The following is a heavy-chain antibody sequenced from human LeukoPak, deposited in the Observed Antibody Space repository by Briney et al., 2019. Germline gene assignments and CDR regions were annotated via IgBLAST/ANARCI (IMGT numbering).Heavy chain of an antibody. CDR1: GYTFTSYG. J-gene: IGHJ4*02. CDR3: ARGAYDILTGYYKCLHY. CDR2: ISAYNGNT. Sequence: ASVKVSCKASGYTFTSYGISWVRQAPGQGLEWMGWISAYNGNTNYAQKLQGRVTMTTDTSTSTAYMELRSLRSEDTAVYYCARGAYDILTGYYKCLHYWGQGTLVTVSS. V-gene: IGHV1-18*01. D-gene: IGHD3-9*01.